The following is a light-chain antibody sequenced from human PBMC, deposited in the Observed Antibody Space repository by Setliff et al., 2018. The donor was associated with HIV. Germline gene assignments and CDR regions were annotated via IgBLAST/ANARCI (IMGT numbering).Light chain of an antibody. CDR3: SSYTGSSTFV. CDR2: DVS. CDR1: SSDVGNYNY. Sequence: SALTQPASVSGSPGQSITISCTGTSSDVGNYNYVSWYQQHPGKAPKLMIYDVSKRPSGVSNRFSGSKSGNTASLTISGLQAEDEADYYCSSYTGSSTFVFGTGTKVT. V-gene: IGLV2-14*01. J-gene: IGLJ1*01.